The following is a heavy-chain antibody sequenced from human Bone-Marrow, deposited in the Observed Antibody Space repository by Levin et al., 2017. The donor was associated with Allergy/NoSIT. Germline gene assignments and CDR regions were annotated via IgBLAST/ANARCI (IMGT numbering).Heavy chain of an antibody. D-gene: IGHD2-21*01. CDR3: AREYGGDWYFDL. Sequence: MPSETLSLTCTVSGDSMNNFYWSWIRQPPGRGLEWIGYIHYDGKTNYNPSLKSRITISLDTSKNEFSLKLRSVTAADTAVYYCAREYGGDWYFDLWGRGTLVTVSS. J-gene: IGHJ2*01. CDR2: IHYDGKT. V-gene: IGHV4-59*01. CDR1: GDSMNNFY.